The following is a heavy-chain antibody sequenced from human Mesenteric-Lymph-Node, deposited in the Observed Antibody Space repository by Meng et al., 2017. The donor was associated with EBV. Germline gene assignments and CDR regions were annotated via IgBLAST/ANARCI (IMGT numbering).Heavy chain of an antibody. Sequence: QVEGVQSGGEMKEPGSSVKVACKTSRGTFNTFVISWVRQAPGQGLEWVGIFNPLLDITNYAQRFRGRVTISADASTSTTYLEFSSLKSEDTAMYYCATYHSDSSGPMDYWGQGTLVTVSS. V-gene: IGHV1-69*15. D-gene: IGHD3-22*01. J-gene: IGHJ4*02. CDR1: RGTFNTFV. CDR2: FNPLLDIT. CDR3: ATYHSDSSGPMDY.